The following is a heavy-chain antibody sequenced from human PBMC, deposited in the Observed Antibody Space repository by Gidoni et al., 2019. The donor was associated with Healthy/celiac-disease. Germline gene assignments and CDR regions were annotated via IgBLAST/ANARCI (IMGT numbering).Heavy chain of an antibody. D-gene: IGHD6-13*01. CDR1: GYTFTGYY. J-gene: IGHJ4*02. CDR2: INPISGGT. V-gene: IGHV1-2*04. CDR3: AREEPAACVFDY. Sequence: QVQLGQSGAEVKKPGASVKVSCKASGYTFTGYYMHWVRQAPGQGLEWMGWINPISGGTNYPHNFQGLLTMTRDTSISTASVELSRLRSDDTAVYYCAREEPAACVFDYWGQCTLVTVSS.